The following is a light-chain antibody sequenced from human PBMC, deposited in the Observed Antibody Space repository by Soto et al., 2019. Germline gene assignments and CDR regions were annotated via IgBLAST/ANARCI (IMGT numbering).Light chain of an antibody. CDR1: QSVSSRD. V-gene: IGKV3-20*01. CDR3: QHYGVSRT. J-gene: IGKJ1*01. Sequence: EIVLTQSPGTLSLSLGERATLSCRASQSVSSRDLAWYQQKPGQAPRLLMFETSSRGTGIPDRFSGSGSETEYTLTISRLEPEDFAVYFCQHYGVSRTFGQGTKVEIK. CDR2: ETS.